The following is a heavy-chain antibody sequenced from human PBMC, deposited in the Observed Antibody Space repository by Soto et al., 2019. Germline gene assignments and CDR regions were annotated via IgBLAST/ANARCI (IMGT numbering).Heavy chain of an antibody. CDR3: AKEFGSGGYLAFNYYYYGMDV. D-gene: IGHD5-12*01. CDR2: ISGSGGST. CDR1: GFTFSSYA. V-gene: IGHV3-23*01. Sequence: EVQLLESGGGLVQPGGSLRLSCAASGFTFSSYAMSWVRQAPGKGLEWVSAISGSGGSTYYADSVKGRFTISRDNSKNTMYLQMNILRAEDTAVYYCAKEFGSGGYLAFNYYYYGMDVWGQGTTVTVSS. J-gene: IGHJ6*02.